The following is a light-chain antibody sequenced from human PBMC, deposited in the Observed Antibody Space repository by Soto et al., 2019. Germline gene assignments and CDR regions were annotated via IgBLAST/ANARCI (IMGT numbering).Light chain of an antibody. CDR1: SGSIASNY. V-gene: IGLV6-57*04. CDR3: QSYDSSNDVV. J-gene: IGLJ2*01. CDR2: EDN. Sequence: NCMLTQPHSVSESPGKTVTISCTRSSGSIASNYVQWYQQRPGSAPTTVIYEDNQRPSGVPDRFSGSIDSSSNSASLTISGLKTEDEADYYCQSYDSSNDVVFGGGTKLTVL.